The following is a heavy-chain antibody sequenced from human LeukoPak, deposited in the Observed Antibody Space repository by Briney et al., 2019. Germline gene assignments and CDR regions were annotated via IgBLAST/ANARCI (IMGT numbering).Heavy chain of an antibody. CDR2: IYTSGST. V-gene: IGHV4-61*09. CDR3: TKGRVI. CDR1: GGSISSGSYD. D-gene: IGHD2/OR15-2a*01. Sequence: SETLSLTCTVSGGSISSGSYDWYWIRQPAGKGLEWIGHIYTSGSTDYNPSLKSRVTISVATSKNQFSLKLTSVTAADTAIYYCTKGRVIWGQGTLVTVSS. J-gene: IGHJ4*02.